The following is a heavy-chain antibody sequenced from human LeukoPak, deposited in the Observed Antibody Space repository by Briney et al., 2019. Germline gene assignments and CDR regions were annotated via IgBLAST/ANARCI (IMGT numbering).Heavy chain of an antibody. CDR3: ARAGDLNGNPY. Sequence: ASVKVSCKASGYTFTDYFTHWVRQAPGQGLESMGWIDADSGTPTYPQKFQGRVTMTRDTSTSTVYMELSRLISDDTAVYYCARAGDLNGNPYWGQGTLVTVSS. CDR2: IDADSGTP. CDR1: GYTFTDYF. D-gene: IGHD2-8*01. V-gene: IGHV1-2*02. J-gene: IGHJ4*02.